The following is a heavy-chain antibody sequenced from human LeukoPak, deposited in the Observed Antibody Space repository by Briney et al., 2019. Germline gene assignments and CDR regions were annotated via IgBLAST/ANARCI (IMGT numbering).Heavy chain of an antibody. CDR3: ARAVAGTAPFDY. D-gene: IGHD6-19*01. J-gene: IGHJ4*02. V-gene: IGHV4-39*01. CDR2: IYYSGTT. Sequence: SETLSLTCTVSGGSISSSSYSWGWIRQPPGKGLEWIGSIYYSGTTYYNPSLKSRVTISVDTSKIQFSLKLSSVTAADTAVYYCARAVAGTAPFDYWGQGTLVTVSS. CDR1: GGSISSSSYS.